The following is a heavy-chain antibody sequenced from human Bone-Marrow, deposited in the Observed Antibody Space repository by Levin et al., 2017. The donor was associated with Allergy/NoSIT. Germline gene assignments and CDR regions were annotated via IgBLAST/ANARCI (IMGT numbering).Heavy chain of an antibody. Sequence: PGGSLRLSCVTSGFIFNHFGMHWVRQVPGKGLEWVAVIWYDEGNKKYSGSVKGRFTISRDISNNTLYLQMNSLRVDDTAVYYCARAGGSGSPLEYWGQGTLVSVSS. J-gene: IGHJ4*02. CDR1: GFIFNHFG. CDR2: IWYDEGNK. CDR3: ARAGGSGSPLEY. D-gene: IGHD3-10*01. V-gene: IGHV3-33*01.